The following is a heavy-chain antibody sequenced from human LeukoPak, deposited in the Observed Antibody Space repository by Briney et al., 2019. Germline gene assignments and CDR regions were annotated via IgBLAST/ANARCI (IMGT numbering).Heavy chain of an antibody. CDR2: ISYDGSNK. CDR3: ARDDAYGSGNYGY. Sequence: QAGGSLRLSCAASGFTFSSYAMHWVRQAPGKGLEWVAVISYDGSNKYYADSVKGRFTISRDNSKNTLYLQMNSLRAEDTAVYYCARDDAYGSGNYGYWGQGTLVTVSS. J-gene: IGHJ4*02. D-gene: IGHD3-10*01. V-gene: IGHV3-30-3*01. CDR1: GFTFSSYA.